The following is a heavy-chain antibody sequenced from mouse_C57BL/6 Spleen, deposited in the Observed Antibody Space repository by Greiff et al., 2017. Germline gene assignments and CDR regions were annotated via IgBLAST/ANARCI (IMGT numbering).Heavy chain of an antibody. J-gene: IGHJ2*01. CDR2: IDPETGGT. Sequence: QVQLKESGAELVRPGASVTLSCKASGYTFTGYEMHWVKQTPVHGLEWIGAIDPETGGTAYNQKFKGKAILTADKSSSTAYMELRSLTSEDSAIYYCTRGGNYASYYFDYWGQSTTLTVST. D-gene: IGHD2-1*01. CDR1: GYTFTGYE. CDR3: TRGGNYASYYFDY. V-gene: IGHV1-15*01.